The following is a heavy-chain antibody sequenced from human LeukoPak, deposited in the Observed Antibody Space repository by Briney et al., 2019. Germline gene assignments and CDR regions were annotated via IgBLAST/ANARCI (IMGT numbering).Heavy chain of an antibody. CDR2: IYYSGST. CDR3: ARERITMVRGAPEGFDP. Sequence: PSETLSLTCTVSGGSISSYYWSWIRQPPGKGLEWIGYIYYSGSTNYNPSLKSRVTISVDTSKNQFSLKLSSVTAADTAVYYCARERITMVRGAPEGFDPWGQGTLVTVSS. J-gene: IGHJ5*02. D-gene: IGHD3-10*01. V-gene: IGHV4-59*01. CDR1: GGSISSYY.